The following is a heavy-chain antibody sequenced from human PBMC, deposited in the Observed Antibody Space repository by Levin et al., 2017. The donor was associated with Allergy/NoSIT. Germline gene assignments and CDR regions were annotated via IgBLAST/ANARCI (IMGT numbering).Heavy chain of an antibody. V-gene: IGHV3-30*18. CDR2: ISYDGYNK. CDR3: AKGVSSGWPTPLLN. CDR1: GFTFSSYG. Sequence: GESLKISCAASGFTFSSYGMHWVRQAPGKGLEWVAVISYDGYNKYYADSVKGRFTISRDNSKNTLYLQMNSLRVEDTAVYSCAKGVSSGWPTPLLNWGQGNLVTVSS. J-gene: IGHJ4*02. D-gene: IGHD6-19*01.